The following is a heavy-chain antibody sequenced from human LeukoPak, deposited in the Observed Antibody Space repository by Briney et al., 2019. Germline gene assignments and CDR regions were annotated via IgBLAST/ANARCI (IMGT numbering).Heavy chain of an antibody. V-gene: IGHV4-59*08. Sequence: PSETLSLTCTVSGGSISSHYWSWIRQPPGKGLKWIGYIYNSGSTNYNPSLKSRVTISLDTSKNQFSLHLTSVTAADTAVYFCARDDYGVFDAFDVWGQGTVVTVSS. CDR2: IYNSGST. CDR3: ARDDYGVFDAFDV. CDR1: GGSISSHY. J-gene: IGHJ3*01. D-gene: IGHD3-16*01.